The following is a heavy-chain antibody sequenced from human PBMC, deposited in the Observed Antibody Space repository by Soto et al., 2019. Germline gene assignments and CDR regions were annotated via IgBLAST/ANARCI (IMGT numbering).Heavy chain of an antibody. CDR1: GGTFSSYA. D-gene: IGHD3-3*01. J-gene: IGHJ4*02. CDR2: IIPIFGTA. Sequence: SVKVSCKASGGTFSSYAISWVRQAPGQGLEWMGGIIPIFGTANYAQKFQGRVTITADKSTSTAYMELSSLRSEDTAVYYCARAGVTIFGVVIIGPIDYWGQGTLVTVSS. CDR3: ARAGVTIFGVVIIGPIDY. V-gene: IGHV1-69*06.